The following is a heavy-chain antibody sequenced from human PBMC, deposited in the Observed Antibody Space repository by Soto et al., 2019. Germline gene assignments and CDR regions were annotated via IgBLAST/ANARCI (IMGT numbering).Heavy chain of an antibody. CDR2: VGTTSPYI. V-gene: IGHV3-21*01. J-gene: IGHJ4*02. Sequence: EVQLVESGGALVKPGGSLRLSCAASGFSFGIYTMNWVRQAPGKGLEWVASVGTTSPYIYYADSVRGRFTISRDNAKNSLFLQMNSLRAEDTAVYYCASQPHWARPFESWGQGTLVNVSS. CDR1: GFSFGIYT. D-gene: IGHD7-27*01. CDR3: ASQPHWARPFES.